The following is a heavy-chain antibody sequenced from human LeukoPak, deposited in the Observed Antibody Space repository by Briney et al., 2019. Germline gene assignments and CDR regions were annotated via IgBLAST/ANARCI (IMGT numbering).Heavy chain of an antibody. Sequence: GGSLRLSCAASGFTVSSNYMSWVRQAPGKGLESVSVIYSGGSTYYADSVKGRFTISRDNSKNTLYLQMNSLRAEDTAVYYCARDRSIAARPEYYYYGMDVWGQGTTVTVSS. V-gene: IGHV3-53*01. CDR3: ARDRSIAARPEYYYYGMDV. D-gene: IGHD6-6*01. J-gene: IGHJ6*02. CDR2: IYSGGST. CDR1: GFTVSSNY.